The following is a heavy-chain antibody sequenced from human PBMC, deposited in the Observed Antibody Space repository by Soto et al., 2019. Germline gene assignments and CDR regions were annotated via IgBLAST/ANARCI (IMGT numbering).Heavy chain of an antibody. Sequence: ASVEVSCKASGYTFTGYYMHWVRQAPGQGLEWMGWINPNSGGTNYAQKFQGWVTMTRDTSISTAYMELSRLRSDDTAVYYCARVSPGNYNWFDPWGQGTLVTVSS. V-gene: IGHV1-2*04. CDR2: INPNSGGT. CDR3: ARVSPGNYNWFDP. J-gene: IGHJ5*02. CDR1: GYTFTGYY. D-gene: IGHD1-7*01.